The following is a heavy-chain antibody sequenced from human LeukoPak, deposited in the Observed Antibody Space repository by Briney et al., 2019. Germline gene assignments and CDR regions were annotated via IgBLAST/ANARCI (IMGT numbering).Heavy chain of an antibody. CDR2: ISGSGGDT. Sequence: GGSLRLSCAASGFTFDDYGMSWVRQAPGKGLEWVSAISGSGGDTYYADSVKGRFTISRDNSKNTVYLQMNSLRAEDTAVYYCAKGQKMIDYWGQGTLVTVSS. CDR1: GFTFDDYG. J-gene: IGHJ4*02. V-gene: IGHV3-23*01. D-gene: IGHD5-24*01. CDR3: AKGQKMIDY.